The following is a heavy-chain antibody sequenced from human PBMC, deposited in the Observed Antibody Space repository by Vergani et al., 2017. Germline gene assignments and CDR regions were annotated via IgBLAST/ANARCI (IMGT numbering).Heavy chain of an antibody. CDR3: ARGFYGGNSCFDY. CDR1: GGSISSYY. J-gene: IGHJ4*02. V-gene: IGHV4-59*01. Sequence: QVQLQESGPGLVKPSETLSLTCTVSGGSISSYYWSWIRQPPGKGLEWIGYIYYSESTNYNPSLKSRVTISVDTSKNQFSLKLSSVTAADTAVYYCARGFYGGNSCFDYWGQGTLVTVSS. D-gene: IGHD4-23*01. CDR2: IYYSEST.